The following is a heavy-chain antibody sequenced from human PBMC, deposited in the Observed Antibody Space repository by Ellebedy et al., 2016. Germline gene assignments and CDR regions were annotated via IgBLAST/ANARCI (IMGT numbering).Heavy chain of an antibody. CDR1: GFTFSSYS. Sequence: GESLKISCAASGFTFSSYSLNWVRQAPGKGLEWLSYISSSSSTIYYADSVRGRFTISRDNAQNSLFLQMNSLRDEDTAVYYCARDGVYYDSSGYHFDYWGQGTLVTVSS. CDR2: ISSSSSTI. D-gene: IGHD3-22*01. V-gene: IGHV3-48*02. CDR3: ARDGVYYDSSGYHFDY. J-gene: IGHJ4*02.